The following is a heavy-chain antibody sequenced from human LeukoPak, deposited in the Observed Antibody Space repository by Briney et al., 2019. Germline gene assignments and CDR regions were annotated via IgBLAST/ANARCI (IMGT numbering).Heavy chain of an antibody. Sequence: GGSLRLSCVGSGFTFSSYAMTWVRQAPGKGLEWVAVISYDGRNKDFADSVKGRFTISRDNSKNTLYLQMNSLRAEDTAVYYCAKSSVGATTEVVDYWGQGTLVTVSS. V-gene: IGHV3-30*18. CDR3: AKSSVGATTEVVDY. J-gene: IGHJ4*02. CDR2: ISYDGRNK. D-gene: IGHD1-26*01. CDR1: GFTFSSYA.